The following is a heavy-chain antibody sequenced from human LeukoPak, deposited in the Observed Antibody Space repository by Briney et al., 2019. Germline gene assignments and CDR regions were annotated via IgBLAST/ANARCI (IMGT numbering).Heavy chain of an antibody. Sequence: SETLSLTCTVSSGSISGHYWSWIRQSPGRGLEWIGNIYTSGITKYNPSLNSRVTISIDTSKNRFSLKVASMTAADTAIYYCARQAQDGTDNYFDPWGRGILVTVSS. CDR3: ARQAQDGTDNYFDP. V-gene: IGHV4-4*09. CDR2: IYTSGIT. J-gene: IGHJ5*02. CDR1: SGSISGHY. D-gene: IGHD1-14*01.